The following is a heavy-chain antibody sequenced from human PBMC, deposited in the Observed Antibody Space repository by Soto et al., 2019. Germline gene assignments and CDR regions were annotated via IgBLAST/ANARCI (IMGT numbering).Heavy chain of an antibody. V-gene: IGHV3-66*04. CDR2: TYSGGST. Sequence: GGSLRLSCAASGFTVSSNYMSWVRQAPGKGLEWVSVTYSGGSTYYADSVKGRFTISRDNSKNQFSLQLNSVTPEDTAVYYCVRQHSTSSDYYGLDVWGQGTTVTVSS. D-gene: IGHD6-6*01. CDR1: GFTVSSNY. J-gene: IGHJ6*02. CDR3: VRQHSTSSDYYGLDV.